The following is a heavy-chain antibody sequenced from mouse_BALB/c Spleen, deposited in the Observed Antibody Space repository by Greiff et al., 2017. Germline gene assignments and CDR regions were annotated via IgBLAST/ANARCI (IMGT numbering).Heavy chain of an antibody. Sequence: VKLVESGPGLVAPSQSLSITCTVSGFSLTSYGVHWVRQPPGKGLEWLGVIWAGGSTNYNSALMSRLSISKDNSKSQVFLKMNSLQTDDTAMYYCARIYDGYPKFAYWGQGTLVTVSA. CDR2: IWAGGST. V-gene: IGHV2-9*02. CDR3: ARIYDGYPKFAY. CDR1: GFSLTSYG. J-gene: IGHJ3*01. D-gene: IGHD2-3*01.